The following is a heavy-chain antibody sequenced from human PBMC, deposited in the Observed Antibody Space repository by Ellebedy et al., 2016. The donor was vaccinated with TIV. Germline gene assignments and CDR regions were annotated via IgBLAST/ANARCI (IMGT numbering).Heavy chain of an antibody. V-gene: IGHV3-30*04. Sequence: GESLKLSCAGTGFSFDYYGLHWVRQAPGTGLEWVAGMSYAGRTKYTADSVKGRFTISRDNSNNTLYLQMNGLRGDDTAVYYCARNRRIRELLNDAFDVWGQGTVVTVSS. CDR2: MSYAGRTK. J-gene: IGHJ3*01. CDR3: ARNRRIRELLNDAFDV. D-gene: IGHD3-10*01. CDR1: GFSFDYYG.